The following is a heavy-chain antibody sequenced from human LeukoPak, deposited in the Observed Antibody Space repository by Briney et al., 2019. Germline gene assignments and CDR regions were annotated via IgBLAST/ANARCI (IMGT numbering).Heavy chain of an antibody. V-gene: IGHV4-59*08. CDR1: GGSISSYY. CDR2: IYYSGST. CDR3: ARLASGSYGPLTPFDY. J-gene: IGHJ4*02. Sequence: SETLSLTCTVPGGSISSYYWSWIRQPPGKGLEWIGDIYYSGSTNYNPALKSRVTISADTSKNQFSLRLSSVTAADTAVYYSARLASGSYGPLTPFDYWGQGTLVTVSS. D-gene: IGHD1-26*01.